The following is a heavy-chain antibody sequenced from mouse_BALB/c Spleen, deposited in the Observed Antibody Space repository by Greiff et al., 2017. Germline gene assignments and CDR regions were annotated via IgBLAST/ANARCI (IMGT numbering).Heavy chain of an antibody. Sequence: EVQLVESGGGLVKPGGSLKLSCAASGFTFSDYYMYWVRQTPEKRLEWVATISDGGSYTYSPDSVKGRFTISGDNAKNNLYLQMSSLKSEDTAIYYCAREITTSGYYAMDYWGQGTSVTVSS. CDR1: GFTFSDYY. J-gene: IGHJ4*01. CDR3: AREITTSGYYAMDY. D-gene: IGHD2-4*01. CDR2: ISDGGSYT. V-gene: IGHV5-4*02.